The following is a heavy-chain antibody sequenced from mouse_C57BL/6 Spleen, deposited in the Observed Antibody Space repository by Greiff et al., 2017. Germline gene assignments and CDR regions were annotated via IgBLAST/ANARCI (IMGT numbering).Heavy chain of an antibody. Sequence: EVQLQQSVAELVRPGASVKLSCTASGFNIKNTYMHWVKQRPEQGLEWIGRIDPANGNTKYAPKFQGKATITADTSSNTAYLQLSSLTSEDTAIYYCAHPSYEDDRHFDVWGTGTTVTVSS. J-gene: IGHJ1*03. CDR3: AHPSYEDDRHFDV. CDR1: GFNIKNTY. D-gene: IGHD2-4*01. V-gene: IGHV14-3*01. CDR2: IDPANGNT.